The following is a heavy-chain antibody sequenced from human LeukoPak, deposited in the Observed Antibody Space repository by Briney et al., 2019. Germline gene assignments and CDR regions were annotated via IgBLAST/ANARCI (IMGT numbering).Heavy chain of an antibody. CDR3: ASRRAMVY. V-gene: IGHV3-23*01. D-gene: IGHD5-18*01. CDR2: ISGDGDST. J-gene: IGHJ4*02. Sequence: GGSLRLSCAASGFTFSNYALSWVRQAPGKGLEWVSTISGDGDSTYYAASVKGRFTISRDNAKNSLYLQMNSLRAEDTAVYYCASRRAMVYWGQGTLVTVSS. CDR1: GFTFSNYA.